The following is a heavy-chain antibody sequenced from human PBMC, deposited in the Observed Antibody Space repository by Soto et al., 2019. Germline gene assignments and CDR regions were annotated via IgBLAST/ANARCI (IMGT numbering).Heavy chain of an antibody. Sequence: QVQLVQSGAEVKKPGSSVKVSCKASGGTFSSYAISWVRQAPGQGLEWMGGIIPIFGTANYAQKLQGRVTITADESTSTGYMELSSLRSEYTGVYYCERGDERRYFDWLLVYGGQGTLVTVSS. CDR2: IIPIFGTA. D-gene: IGHD3-9*01. V-gene: IGHV1-69*01. J-gene: IGHJ4*02. CDR3: ERGDERRYFDWLLVY. CDR1: GGTFSSYA.